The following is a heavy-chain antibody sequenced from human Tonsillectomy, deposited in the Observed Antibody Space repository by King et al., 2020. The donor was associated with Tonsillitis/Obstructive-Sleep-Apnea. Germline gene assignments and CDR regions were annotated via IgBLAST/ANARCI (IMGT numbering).Heavy chain of an antibody. J-gene: IGHJ5*02. V-gene: IGHV1-18*01. Sequence: QLVQSGAEVKKPGASVKVSCKASGYTFTSYGISWVRQAPGQGLEWMGWISAYNGIAEYAQKFQGRVTMTTDTATSTAYMELRSRRSDDTAVYYCASDCYLGVPEFDPWGQGTLVTVSS. D-gene: IGHD2-21*01. CDR3: ASDCYLGVPEFDP. CDR1: GYTFTSYG. CDR2: ISAYNGIA.